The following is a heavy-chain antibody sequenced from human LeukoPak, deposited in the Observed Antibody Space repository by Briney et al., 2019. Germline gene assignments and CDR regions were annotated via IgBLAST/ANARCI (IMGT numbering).Heavy chain of an antibody. CDR1: GGSISSSSYY. D-gene: IGHD2-21*01. CDR3: ATETYCGGDCYSWNDAFDI. CDR2: IYYSGST. J-gene: IGHJ3*02. Sequence: SETLSLTCTVSGGSISSSSYYWGWIRQPPGKGLEWIGSIYYSGSTYYNPSLKSRVTISVDTSKNQFSLKLSSVTAADTAVYYCATETYCGGDCYSWNDAFDIWGQGTMVTVSS. V-gene: IGHV4-39*01.